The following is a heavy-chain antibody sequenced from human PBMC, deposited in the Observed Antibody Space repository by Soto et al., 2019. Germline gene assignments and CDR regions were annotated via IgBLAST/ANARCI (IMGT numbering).Heavy chain of an antibody. V-gene: IGHV1-18*01. CDR1: GYTFTSYG. Sequence: ASVKVSCKASGYTFTSYGISWVRQAPGQGLEWMGWISAYNGNTNYAQKLQGRVTMTTDTSTSTAYMELRSLRSDDTAVYYCARYLGYDVWSGYVPFDPWGQGNLVTVSS. J-gene: IGHJ5*02. CDR2: ISAYNGNT. CDR3: ARYLGYDVWSGYVPFDP. D-gene: IGHD3-3*01.